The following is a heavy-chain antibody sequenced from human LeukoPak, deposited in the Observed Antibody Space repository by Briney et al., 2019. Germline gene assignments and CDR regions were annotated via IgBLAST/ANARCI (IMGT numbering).Heavy chain of an antibody. Sequence: PGGSLRLSCAASGFTFSNFAMSWVRQAPGKGLEWVSVIYSSGSTYYADSVKGRFTISRDNSKNTLHLQMNTLRAEDTAVYYCASRIATAGSVDYWGQGTLVTVSS. CDR2: IYSSGST. J-gene: IGHJ4*02. V-gene: IGHV3-23*05. CDR3: ASRIATAGSVDY. D-gene: IGHD6-13*01. CDR1: GFTFSNFA.